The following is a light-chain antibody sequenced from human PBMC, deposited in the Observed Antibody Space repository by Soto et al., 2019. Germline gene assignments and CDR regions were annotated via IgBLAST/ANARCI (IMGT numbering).Light chain of an antibody. V-gene: IGLV2-8*01. CDR1: SSDVGGYNY. CDR3: SSYAGNNNLKV. Sequence: QSALTQPPSASGSPGQSVTISCTGTSSDVGGYNYVSWYQQLPGKAPKLMIYEVSKRPSGVPDRFSGSKSGSTASLTVSGLQAEDEADYYCSSYAGNNNLKVFGGGTKVTVL. CDR2: EVS. J-gene: IGLJ2*01.